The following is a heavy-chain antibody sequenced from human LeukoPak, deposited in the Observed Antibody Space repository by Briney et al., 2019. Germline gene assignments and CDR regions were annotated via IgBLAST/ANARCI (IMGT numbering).Heavy chain of an antibody. Sequence: PSQTLSLTCAISGDSVSSNSAAWNWIRQSPSRGLEWLGRTYYRSKLFSYYAASVRSRITINPDTSKNQFSLKLSSVTAADTAVYYCARHEYYYDSSGYSLLGDYWGQGTLVTVSS. CDR2: TYYRSKLFS. J-gene: IGHJ4*02. CDR3: ARHEYYYDSSGYSLLGDY. V-gene: IGHV6-1*01. CDR1: GDSVSSNSAA. D-gene: IGHD3-22*01.